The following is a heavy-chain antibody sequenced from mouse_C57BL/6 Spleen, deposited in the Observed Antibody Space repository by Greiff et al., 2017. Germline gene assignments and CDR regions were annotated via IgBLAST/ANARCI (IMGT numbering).Heavy chain of an antibody. CDR1: GFSLTSYG. Sequence: VKVEESGPCLVAPSQSLSITCTVSGFSLTSYGVSWVRQPPGTGLEWLGVIWGDGSTNYHSALISRLSISKDNSKSQVFLKLNSLQTDDTATYYCAKEGTDYAMDYWGQGNSGTVSS. D-gene: IGHD3-3*01. J-gene: IGHJ4*01. CDR3: AKEGTDYAMDY. CDR2: IWGDGST. V-gene: IGHV2-3*01.